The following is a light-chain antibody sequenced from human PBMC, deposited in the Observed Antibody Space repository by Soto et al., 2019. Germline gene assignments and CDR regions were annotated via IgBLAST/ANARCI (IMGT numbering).Light chain of an antibody. CDR2: GTT. Sequence: QSVLTQTPSVSGAPGRMVTISCTGRSSNIGAGYDVHWYQHLPGTAPKLLIYGTTNRPSGVPDRFSGSKSGISASLAITGLQAEDEADYYCHSYDSSLSASVFGAGTKVTVL. CDR3: HSYDSSLSASV. V-gene: IGLV1-40*01. J-gene: IGLJ1*01. CDR1: SSNIGAGYD.